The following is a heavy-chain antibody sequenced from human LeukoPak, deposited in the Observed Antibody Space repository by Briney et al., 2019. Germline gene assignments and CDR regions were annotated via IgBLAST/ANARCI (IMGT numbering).Heavy chain of an antibody. V-gene: IGHV4-34*01. J-gene: IGHJ4*02. CDR3: ASLDSSGYYSFDY. D-gene: IGHD3-22*01. CDR2: INHSGST. CDR1: GGSFSGYY. Sequence: PSETLSLTCAVYGGSFSGYYWSWIRQPPGKGLEWIGEINHSGSTNYSPSLKSRVTISVDTSKNQFSLKLSSVTAADTAVYYCASLDSSGYYSFDYWGQGTLVTVSS.